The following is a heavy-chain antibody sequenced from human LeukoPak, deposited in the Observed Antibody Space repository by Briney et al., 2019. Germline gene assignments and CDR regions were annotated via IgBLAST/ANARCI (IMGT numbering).Heavy chain of an antibody. CDR1: GFTFSSYG. CDR3: ARTVLIAAAGIFDY. D-gene: IGHD6-13*01. CDR2: IRYDGSNK. J-gene: IGHJ4*02. Sequence: GGSLRLSCAASGFTFSSYGMHWVRQAPGKGLEWVAFIRYDGSNKYYADSVKGRFTISRDNSKNTLYLQMNSLRAEDTAVYYCARTVLIAAAGIFDYWGQGTLVTASS. V-gene: IGHV3-30*02.